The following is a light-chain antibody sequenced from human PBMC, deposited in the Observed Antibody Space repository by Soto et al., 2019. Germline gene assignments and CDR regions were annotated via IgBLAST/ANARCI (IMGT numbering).Light chain of an antibody. V-gene: IGKV3-15*01. J-gene: IGKJ4*01. Sequence: EIVMSLSLATLSVYPGERATLSCRASQSVSSNLAWYQQKPGQAPRLLIYGASTRATGIPARFSGSGSGTEFTLTISSLQSEDFAVYYCQQYNNWPRTFGGGSKADIK. CDR1: QSVSSN. CDR2: GAS. CDR3: QQYNNWPRT.